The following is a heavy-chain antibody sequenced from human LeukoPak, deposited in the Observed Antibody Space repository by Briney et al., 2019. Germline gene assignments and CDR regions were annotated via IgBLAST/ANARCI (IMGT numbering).Heavy chain of an antibody. CDR3: AKRIAAPGPSFDW. D-gene: IGHD6-13*01. V-gene: IGHV3-23*01. J-gene: IGHJ4*02. CDR1: GFTFSTYA. Sequence: PGGSLRLSCEASGFTFSTYAMSWVRQAPGKGLEWVSAISGSGGSTYYADSVKGRFTISRDNSKNTLYLQMNSLRAEDTAVYYCAKRIAAPGPSFDWWGQGTLVTVSS. CDR2: ISGSGGST.